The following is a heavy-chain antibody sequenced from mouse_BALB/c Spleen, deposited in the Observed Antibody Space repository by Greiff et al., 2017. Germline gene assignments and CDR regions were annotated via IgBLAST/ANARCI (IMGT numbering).Heavy chain of an antibody. CDR1: GYAFTNYL. CDR2: INPGSGGT. CDR3: ARYYRDDGYYAMDY. V-gene: IGHV1-54*01. Sequence: QVQLKQSGAELVRPGTSVKVSCKASGYAFTNYLIEWVKQRPGQGLEWIGVINPGSGGTNYNETFKGKATLTADKSSSTAYMQLSSLTSDDSAVYFCARYYRDDGYYAMDYWGQGTSVTVSS. J-gene: IGHJ4*01. D-gene: IGHD2-14*01.